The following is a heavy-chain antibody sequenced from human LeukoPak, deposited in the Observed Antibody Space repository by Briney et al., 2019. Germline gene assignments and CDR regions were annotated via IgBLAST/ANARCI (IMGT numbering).Heavy chain of an antibody. V-gene: IGHV1-58*02. D-gene: IGHD6-19*01. Sequence: ASVKVSCKASGFTFTSSAMQWVRQARGQRLEWIGWIVVGSGNTNYAQKFQERVTITRDMSTSTAYMELSSLRSEDTAVYYCAAILSVAVAGNYYYYGMDVWGQGTTVTVSS. CDR3: AAILSVAVAGNYYYYGMDV. CDR1: GFTFTSSA. CDR2: IVVGSGNT. J-gene: IGHJ6*02.